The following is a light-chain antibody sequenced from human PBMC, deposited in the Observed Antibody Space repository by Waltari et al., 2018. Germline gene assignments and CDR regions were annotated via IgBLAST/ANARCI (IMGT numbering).Light chain of an antibody. J-gene: IGLJ3*02. V-gene: IGLV1-47*01. CDR1: SSTIGSNY. Sequence: QSVLTQPPSASGTPGQRVTISCSGSSSTIGSNYVYWYQHLPGTAPKLLIYRNGQRPSGVPDRFSGSQSGTSASLAISELRSEDEADYYCVAWDDSLSATVFGGGTKLTVL. CDR3: VAWDDSLSATV. CDR2: RNG.